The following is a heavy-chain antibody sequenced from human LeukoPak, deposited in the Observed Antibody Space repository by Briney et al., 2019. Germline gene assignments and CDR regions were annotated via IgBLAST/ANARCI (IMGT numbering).Heavy chain of an antibody. V-gene: IGHV3-23*01. J-gene: IGHJ4*02. CDR2: ISSTGGST. D-gene: IGHD3-16*01. CDR1: GFTFSSYA. Sequence: GGSLRLSCAASGFTFSSYAMSWVRQAPGKGLEWVSDISSTGGSTYYADSVKGRFTISRDNAKNSLYLQMNSLRAEDTALYYCAKEGANYFDYWGQGTLVTVSS. CDR3: AKEGANYFDY.